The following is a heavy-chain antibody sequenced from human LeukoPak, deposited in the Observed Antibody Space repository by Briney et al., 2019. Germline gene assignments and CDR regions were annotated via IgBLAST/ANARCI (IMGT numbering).Heavy chain of an antibody. CDR2: IIPIFGTA. J-gene: IGHJ3*02. V-gene: IGHV1-69*05. D-gene: IGHD3-3*01. CDR3: ARSRYGFWSGYSSGDAFDI. CDR1: GGTFSSYA. Sequence: ASVKVSCKASGGTFSSYAISWVRQAPGQGLEWMGRIIPIFGTANYAQKFQGRVTITTDESTSTAYMELSSLRSEDTAVYYCARSRYGFWSGYSSGDAFDIWGQGTMVTVSS.